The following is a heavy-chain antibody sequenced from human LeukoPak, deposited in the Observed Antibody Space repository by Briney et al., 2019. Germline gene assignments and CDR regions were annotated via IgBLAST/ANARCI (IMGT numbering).Heavy chain of an antibody. CDR2: ISAYNDNT. Sequence: GASVKVSCKASGYTFTSYGISWVRQAPGQGLEWMGWISAYNDNTNYAQTLQGRVTMTTDTSTSTAYMELRSLRSDDTAVYYCARDLDRYFDWLRAYYFDYWAQGTLVTVSS. V-gene: IGHV1-18*01. J-gene: IGHJ4*02. D-gene: IGHD3-9*01. CDR3: ARDLDRYFDWLRAYYFDY. CDR1: GYTFTSYG.